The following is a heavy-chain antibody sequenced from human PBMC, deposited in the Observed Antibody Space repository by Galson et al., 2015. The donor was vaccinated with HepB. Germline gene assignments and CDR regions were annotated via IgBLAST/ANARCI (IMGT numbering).Heavy chain of an antibody. V-gene: IGHV1-2*06. Sequence: SVKVSCKASGYTFTGYSMHWVRQAPGQGLEWMGRINPNSGGTNYAQKFQGRVTMTRDTSISTAYMELSRLRSDDTAVYYCAGVESYCSGGSCYSLFDYWGQGTLVTVSS. CDR1: GYTFTGYS. J-gene: IGHJ4*02. D-gene: IGHD2-15*01. CDR3: AGVESYCSGGSCYSLFDY. CDR2: INPNSGGT.